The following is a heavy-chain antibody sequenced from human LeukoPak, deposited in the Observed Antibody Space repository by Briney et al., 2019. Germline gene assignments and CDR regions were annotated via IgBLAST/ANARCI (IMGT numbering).Heavy chain of an antibody. CDR1: GFTFSSYG. D-gene: IGHD3-22*01. V-gene: IGHV3-30*03. CDR2: ISYDGSNK. CDR3: AASYDSSGYPDY. J-gene: IGHJ4*02. Sequence: PGRSLRLSCAASGFTFSSYGMHWVRQAPGKGLEWVAVISYDGSNKYYADSVKGRFTISRDNSKNTLYLQMNSLRAEDTAVYYCAASYDSSGYPDYWGQGTLVTVSS.